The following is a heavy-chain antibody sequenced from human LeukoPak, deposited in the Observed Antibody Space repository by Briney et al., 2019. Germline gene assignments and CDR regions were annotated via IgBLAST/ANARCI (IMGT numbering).Heavy chain of an antibody. CDR2: IRYDGSNK. CDR1: GFTFSSYG. J-gene: IGHJ4*02. CDR3: ARGGAMVRGVTYLHFDY. V-gene: IGHV3-33*01. Sequence: GGSLRLSCAASGFTFSSYGMHWVRQAPGKGLEWVAVIRYDGSNKYYADSVKGRFTISRDNSKNTLYLQMNSLRAEDTAVYYCARGGAMVRGVTYLHFDYWGQGTLVTVSS. D-gene: IGHD3-10*01.